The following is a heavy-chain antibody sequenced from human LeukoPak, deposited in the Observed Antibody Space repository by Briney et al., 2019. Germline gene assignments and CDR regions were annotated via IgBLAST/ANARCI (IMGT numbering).Heavy chain of an antibody. CDR1: GFIFSSAW. CDR3: STTHYNFGDLDH. V-gene: IGHV3-15*01. D-gene: IGHD3/OR15-3a*01. CDR2: IKTKTGGGTT. Sequence: GGSLRLSCAASGFIFSSAWMSWVRQAPGKGREWVGHIKTKTGGGTTDYAAPVKGRFTISRDDSKNTVYLQMNSLKTEDTAVYYCSTTHYNFGDLDHWGQGTLVTVSS. J-gene: IGHJ4*02.